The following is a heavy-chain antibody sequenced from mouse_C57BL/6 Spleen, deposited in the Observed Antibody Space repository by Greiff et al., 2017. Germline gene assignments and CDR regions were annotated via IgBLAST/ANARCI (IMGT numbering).Heavy chain of an antibody. J-gene: IGHJ4*01. V-gene: IGHV2-5*01. D-gene: IGHD2-2*01. Sequence: VQRVESGPGLVQPSQSLSITCTVSGFSLTSYGVHWVRQSPGKGLEWLGVIWRGGSTDYNAAFMSRLSITKDNSKSQVFFKMNSLQADDTAIYYCAKKEGGYGDYAMDYWGQGTSVTVSS. CDR2: IWRGGST. CDR3: AKKEGGYGDYAMDY. CDR1: GFSLTSYG.